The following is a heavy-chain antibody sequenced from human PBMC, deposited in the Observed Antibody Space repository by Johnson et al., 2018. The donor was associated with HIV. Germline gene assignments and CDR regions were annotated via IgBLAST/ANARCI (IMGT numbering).Heavy chain of an antibody. CDR1: GFTFSSYW. V-gene: IGHV3-74*01. J-gene: IGHJ3*02. CDR2: INSDGSST. D-gene: IGHD3-16*01. CDR3: ARGRYYDYVWGRYQEEGDI. Sequence: VQLVESGGGLVQPGGSLRLSCAASGFTFSSYWMHWVRQAPGKGLVWVSRINSDGSSTSYADSVKGRFTISRDNAKNTLYLQMNSLRAEDTAVYYCARGRYYDYVWGRYQEEGDIWGQGTMVTVSS.